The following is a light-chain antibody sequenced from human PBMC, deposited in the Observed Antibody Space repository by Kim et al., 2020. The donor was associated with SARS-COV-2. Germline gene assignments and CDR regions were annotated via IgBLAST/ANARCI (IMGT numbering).Light chain of an antibody. CDR1: QSLSSTY. Sequence: ETVLTQSPGTLSLSPGERATLSCRASQSLSSTYLAWYQQKPGQTPRLLIYDASSRATGMPDRFSGSGSGTDFTLTISRLEPEDFAVYYCQQYGSSPITFGQGTRLEIK. CDR2: DAS. J-gene: IGKJ5*01. CDR3: QQYGSSPIT. V-gene: IGKV3-20*01.